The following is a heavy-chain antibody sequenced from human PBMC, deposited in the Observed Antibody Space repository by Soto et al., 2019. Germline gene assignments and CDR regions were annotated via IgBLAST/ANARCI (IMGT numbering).Heavy chain of an antibody. CDR2: IRSKANNYAT. D-gene: IGHD4-17*01. CDR3: TRGYGDYVRDY. CDR1: GFTFSGSA. J-gene: IGHJ4*02. Sequence: EVQLVESGGGLVQPGESLKLSCAVSGFTFSGSAMHWVRQASGKGLEWVCRIRSKANNYATAYAASVKGRFTISRDDSKYTAYLQMNSLKSEDTAVYYCTRGYGDYVRDYWGQGTLVTVSS. V-gene: IGHV3-73*01.